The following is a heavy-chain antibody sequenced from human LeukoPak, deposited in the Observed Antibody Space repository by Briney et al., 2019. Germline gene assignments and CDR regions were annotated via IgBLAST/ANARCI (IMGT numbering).Heavy chain of an antibody. J-gene: IGHJ4*02. CDR1: GYTFTSYD. V-gene: IGHV1-8*03. D-gene: IGHD3-22*01. CDR2: MNPNSGNT. Sequence: ASVKVSCKASGYTFTSYDINWVRQATGQGLEWMGWMNPNSGNTGYAQKFQGRVTVTRNTSISTAYMELSSLRSEDTAVYYCARVLSDYYTSGGYLDDWGQGTLVTVS. CDR3: ARVLSDYYTSGGYLDD.